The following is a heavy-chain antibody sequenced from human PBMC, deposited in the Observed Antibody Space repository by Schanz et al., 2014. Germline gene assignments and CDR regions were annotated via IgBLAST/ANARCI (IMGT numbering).Heavy chain of an antibody. CDR2: IGNGGVTI. J-gene: IGHJ4*02. Sequence: VQLVESGGGLIQPGGSLRLSCTASGFPFSDYFMAWIRQPPGRGLEWVSYIGNGGVTIYYADSVKGRFTISRDNAKNSLYLEMNSLRAEDTALYYCARDRRNADLDYWGQGTLDTVSS. D-gene: IGHD1-1*01. CDR1: GFPFSDYF. CDR3: ARDRRNADLDY. V-gene: IGHV3-11*04.